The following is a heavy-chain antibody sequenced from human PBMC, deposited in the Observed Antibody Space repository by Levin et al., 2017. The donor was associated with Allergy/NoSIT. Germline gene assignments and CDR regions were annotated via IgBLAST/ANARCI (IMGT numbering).Heavy chain of an antibody. D-gene: IGHD6-19*01. CDR3: AKDVYGSGWYPLGNDAFEM. CDR2: ISSDGRKK. Sequence: PAGGSLILSCAASGFTFSSYGMHWVRQAPGKGLEWVAVISSDGRKKFYADSVKGRFTISRDNSKNTLDLQMNSLRAEDTAVYYCAKDVYGSGWYPLGNDAFEMWGQGTKVSVSS. V-gene: IGHV3-30*18. CDR1: GFTFSSYG. J-gene: IGHJ3*02.